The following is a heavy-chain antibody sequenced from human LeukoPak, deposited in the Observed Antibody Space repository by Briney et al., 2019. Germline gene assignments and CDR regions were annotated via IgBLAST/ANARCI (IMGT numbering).Heavy chain of an antibody. D-gene: IGHD6-19*01. CDR2: INHSGST. J-gene: IGHJ4*02. CDR1: GGSFSGYY. CDR3: ARHEYSSGWYYFDC. V-gene: IGHV4-34*01. Sequence: PSETLSLTCAVYGGSFSGYYWSWIRQPPGKGLEWLGEINHSGSTNYNPSLKSRVTISVDTSKNQFSLKLSSVTAADTAVYYCARHEYSSGWYYFDCWGQGTLVTVSS.